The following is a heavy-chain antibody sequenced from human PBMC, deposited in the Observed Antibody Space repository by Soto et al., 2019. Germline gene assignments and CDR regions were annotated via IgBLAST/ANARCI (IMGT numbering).Heavy chain of an antibody. J-gene: IGHJ3*02. CDR2: IIPNFGTA. D-gene: IGHD3-22*01. CDR3: ASYYSSGYGSSGYYSPDAFDI. V-gene: IGHV1-69*01. CDR1: GGTFSSYA. Sequence: QVQLVQSGAEVKKPESSVKISCKASGGTFSSYAISWVRQAPGQGLEWMGAIIPNFGTANYAQKLEGSVKSTAAESTSTAYRELCRLRCEVTAVYYCASYYSSGYGSSGYYSPDAFDIWGQGTMVTVSS.